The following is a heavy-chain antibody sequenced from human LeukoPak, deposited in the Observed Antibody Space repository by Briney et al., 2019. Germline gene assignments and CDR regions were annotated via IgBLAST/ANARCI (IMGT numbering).Heavy chain of an antibody. Sequence: GGSLRLSCTASGFTFGDYAMSWVRQAPGKGLEWVGLIRSKAYGGTTEYAASVKGRFTISRDDSKSIAYLQMNSLKTEDTAVYYCTRRSYFAPKYYYCGMDVWGQGTTVTVSS. D-gene: IGHD3-10*01. CDR3: TRRSYFAPKYYYCGMDV. J-gene: IGHJ6*02. CDR1: GFTFGDYA. CDR2: IRSKAYGGTT. V-gene: IGHV3-49*04.